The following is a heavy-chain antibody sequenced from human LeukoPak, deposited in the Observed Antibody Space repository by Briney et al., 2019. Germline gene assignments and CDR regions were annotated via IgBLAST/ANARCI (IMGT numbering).Heavy chain of an antibody. V-gene: IGHV3-48*02. CDR1: GFTFSSYS. CDR2: ISSSSTI. J-gene: IGHJ4*02. CDR3: AGHSSGYSP. D-gene: IGHD3-22*01. Sequence: GGSLRLSCAASGFTFSSYSMNWVRQAPGKGLEWVSYISSSSTIYYADSVKGRFIISRDNAKNSLYLQMNSLRDEDTAVYYCAGHSSGYSPWGQGTLVTVSS.